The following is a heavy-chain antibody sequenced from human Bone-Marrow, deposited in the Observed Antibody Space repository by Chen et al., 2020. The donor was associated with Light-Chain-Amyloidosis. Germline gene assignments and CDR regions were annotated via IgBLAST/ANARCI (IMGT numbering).Heavy chain of an antibody. CDR3: AKTTMAGGWHFDL. Sequence: EVQLLASGGGLVQPGGSLRLSCAATGFTFSSFALTWARQAPGKGLEWVSGVSGDGATTYSAYSVKCRFTISRDNSKNTLYLQMNSLRAEDTALYYCAKTTMAGGWHFDLWGRGTVVTVSS. CDR1: GFTFSSFA. J-gene: IGHJ2*01. V-gene: IGHV3-23*01. D-gene: IGHD1-1*01. CDR2: VSGDGATT.